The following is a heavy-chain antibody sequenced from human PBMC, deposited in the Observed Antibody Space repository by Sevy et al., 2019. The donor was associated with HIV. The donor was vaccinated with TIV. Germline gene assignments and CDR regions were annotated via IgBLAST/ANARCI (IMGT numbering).Heavy chain of an antibody. CDR2: ISGSSSYI. CDR1: GFTFNIYS. J-gene: IGHJ4*02. CDR3: ARGRGDPRADCFDY. V-gene: IGHV3-21*01. Sequence: GGSLRLSCAASGFTFNIYSMNWVRQAPGKGLEWVSSISGSSSYIFYEDSLKGRFTISIDNAKNSLYLQMNSLRAEDTAVYYYARGRGDPRADCFDYWGQGTLVTVSS. D-gene: IGHD3-10*01.